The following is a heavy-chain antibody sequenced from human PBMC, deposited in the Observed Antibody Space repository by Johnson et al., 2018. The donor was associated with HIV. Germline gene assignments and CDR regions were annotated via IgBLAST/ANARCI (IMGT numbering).Heavy chain of an antibody. Sequence: QVQLVESGGGVVQPGRSLRLSCAASGFTFSSYGMHWVRQAPGKGMEWVAVISYDGSNRYYTDYVKGRFTISRDNSKNTLYLQMNSMRAEDTAVYYCAKGRGHAFDIWCQGTMVTVSS. J-gene: IGHJ3*02. D-gene: IGHD3-10*01. CDR1: GFTFSSYG. V-gene: IGHV3-30*18. CDR2: ISYDGSNR. CDR3: AKGRGHAFDI.